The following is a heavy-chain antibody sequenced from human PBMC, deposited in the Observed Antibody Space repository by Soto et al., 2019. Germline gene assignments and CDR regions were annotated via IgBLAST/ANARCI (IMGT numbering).Heavy chain of an antibody. D-gene: IGHD2-15*01. CDR1: GFTFSSYA. J-gene: IGHJ5*02. CDR2: ISGSGGST. Sequence: EVQLLESGGGLVQPGGSLRLSCAASGFTFSSYAMSWVRQAPGKGLEWVSDISGSGGSTYYADSVKGRFTISRDNSKNTLYLQMNSLRAEDTAVYYCAKSYCSGGSCYRTPLWNCFDPWGQGTLVTVSS. V-gene: IGHV3-23*01. CDR3: AKSYCSGGSCYRTPLWNCFDP.